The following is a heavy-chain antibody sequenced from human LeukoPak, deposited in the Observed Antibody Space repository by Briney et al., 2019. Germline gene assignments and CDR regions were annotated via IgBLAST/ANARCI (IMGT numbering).Heavy chain of an antibody. CDR1: GDSISSNGYY. J-gene: IGHJ5*02. Sequence: PSETLSLTCTVSGDSISSNGYYWGWIRQPPGKGLEWIGSIYYSGSTYYNPSLRSRVTISVDTSKNQFSLRLNSVTAADTAVYYCARSRAFNSGAFDPWGQGSLVTVSS. CDR3: ARSRAFNSGAFDP. D-gene: IGHD1-26*01. CDR2: IYYSGST. V-gene: IGHV4-39*07.